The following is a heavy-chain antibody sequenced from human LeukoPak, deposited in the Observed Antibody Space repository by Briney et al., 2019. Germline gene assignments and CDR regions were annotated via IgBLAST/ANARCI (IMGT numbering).Heavy chain of an antibody. CDR2: INSDGSSA. J-gene: IGHJ2*01. CDR1: EFTLKDYW. V-gene: IGHV3-74*01. CDR3: ARGSPTPNSRYFDL. Sequence: PGGSLRLSCEASEFTLKDYWMHWVRQGPGKWLVWVSRINSDGSSASYADSVKGRFTISRDNAKNTLYLQMNSLRAEDTAVYYCARGSPTPNSRYFDLWGRGTPVTVSS. D-gene: IGHD4-11*01.